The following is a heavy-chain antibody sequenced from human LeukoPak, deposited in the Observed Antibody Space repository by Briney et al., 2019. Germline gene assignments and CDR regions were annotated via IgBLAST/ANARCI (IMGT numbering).Heavy chain of an antibody. D-gene: IGHD6-19*01. V-gene: IGHV3-7*01. CDR1: GFTFSRYW. CDR3: AKDFSFASVAGTADY. CDR2: IKEEAGEI. J-gene: IGHJ4*02. Sequence: PGGSLRLSCAASGFTFSRYWMSWVRQVPGKGLEWVANIKEEAGEIYYVDSVKGRFTISRDNSKNTLYLQMNSLRAEDTAVYYCAKDFSFASVAGTADYWGQGTLVTVSS.